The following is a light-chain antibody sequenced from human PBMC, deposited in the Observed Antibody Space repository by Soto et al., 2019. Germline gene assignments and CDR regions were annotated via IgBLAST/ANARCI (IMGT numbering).Light chain of an antibody. CDR3: QQYGSSVWT. CDR1: QSVSSY. V-gene: IGKV3-20*01. J-gene: IGKJ1*01. CDR2: GAS. Sequence: IVLTQSPGTLSLSPGERATLSCRASQSVSSYLAWYQQKPGQAPRLLIYGASSRATGIPDRFSGSGSGTDFTLTISRLEPEDFAVYYCQQYGSSVWTFGQGTKVDIK.